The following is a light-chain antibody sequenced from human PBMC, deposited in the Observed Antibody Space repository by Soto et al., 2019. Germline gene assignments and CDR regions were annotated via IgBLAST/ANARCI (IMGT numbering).Light chain of an antibody. CDR1: QSVSSRY. J-gene: IGKJ2*01. CDR2: GAS. CDR3: QQYGSSPPYT. Sequence: ENVLTQSPGTLSLSPGERATLSCRASQSVSSRYLVWYQQKPGQAPRLLIYGASNRATGIPDRFSGSGSGTDFPLTISRLEPEDFAVYYCQQYGSSPPYTFGQGTKLEIK. V-gene: IGKV3-20*01.